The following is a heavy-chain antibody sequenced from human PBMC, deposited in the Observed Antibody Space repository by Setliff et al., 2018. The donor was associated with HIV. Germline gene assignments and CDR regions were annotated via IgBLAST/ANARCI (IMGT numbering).Heavy chain of an antibody. Sequence: KTSETLSLTCTVSGGSVGSSSYYWAWIRQPPGEGLEWIGSIYYTGNTKYNPSLESRVTFSIDTSENQFSLRLASVTAADTAIYYCARDDSIVLVPAIMRGDGFDFWGQGRMVTVSS. D-gene: IGHD2-2*01. CDR2: IYYTGNT. CDR3: ARDDSIVLVPAIMRGDGFDF. V-gene: IGHV4-39*07. CDR1: GGSVGSSSYY. J-gene: IGHJ3*01.